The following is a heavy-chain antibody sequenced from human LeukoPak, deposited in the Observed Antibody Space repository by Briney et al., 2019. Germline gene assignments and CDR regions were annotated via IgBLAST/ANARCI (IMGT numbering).Heavy chain of an antibody. Sequence: SETLSLTCTVSGYSITSGYYWSWIRQPPGKGLEWIGYIYYSGSTNYNPSLKSRVTISVDTSKNQFSLKLSSVTAEDTAVYYCARSMVRGVNLNWFDPWGQGTLVTVSS. J-gene: IGHJ5*02. CDR1: GYSITSGYY. CDR3: ARSMVRGVNLNWFDP. V-gene: IGHV4-61*01. D-gene: IGHD3-10*01. CDR2: IYYSGST.